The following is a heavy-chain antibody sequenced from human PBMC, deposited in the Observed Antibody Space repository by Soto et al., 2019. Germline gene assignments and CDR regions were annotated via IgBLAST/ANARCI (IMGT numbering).Heavy chain of an antibody. CDR2: ISSSSYR. CDR1: GFTFSSYS. Sequence: EAQVVESGGGLVKPGGSLRLSCAASGFTFSSYSMNWVRQAPGKGLEWVSSISSSSYRYYADSVKGRFTFSRDNAKNSLYLQMNSLRAEDTAMYYCATSSGPNSFDYWGQGTLVTVSS. J-gene: IGHJ4*02. D-gene: IGHD6-19*01. CDR3: ATSSGPNSFDY. V-gene: IGHV3-21*01.